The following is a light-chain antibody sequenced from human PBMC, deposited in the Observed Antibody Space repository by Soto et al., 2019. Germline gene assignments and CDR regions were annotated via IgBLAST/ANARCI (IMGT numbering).Light chain of an antibody. Sequence: HSALTQPVSVSGSPGQAITISCTGTSSDVGGYNYVSWYQQHPGKAPKFMIYDVSNRPSGVSNRFSGSKSGNTASLTISGLQAEDEVDYYCRYYTISNLRLIVSGPGTKSPS. CDR1: SSDVGGYNY. CDR3: RYYTISNLRLIV. V-gene: IGLV2-14*01. J-gene: IGLJ1*01. CDR2: DVS.